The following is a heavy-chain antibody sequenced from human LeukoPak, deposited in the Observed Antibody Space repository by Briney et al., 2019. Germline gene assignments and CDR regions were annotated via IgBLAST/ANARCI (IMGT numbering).Heavy chain of an antibody. Sequence: SETLSLTCAASGGSISSGGYSWSWIRQPPGKGLEWIGYIYHSGSTYYNPSLKSRVTISVDRSKNQFSLKLSSVTAADTAVYYCARAGIWSGYYSFDYWGQGTLVTVSS. CDR1: GGSISSGGYS. CDR3: ARAGIWSGYYSFDY. CDR2: IYHSGST. V-gene: IGHV4-30-2*01. J-gene: IGHJ4*02. D-gene: IGHD3-3*01.